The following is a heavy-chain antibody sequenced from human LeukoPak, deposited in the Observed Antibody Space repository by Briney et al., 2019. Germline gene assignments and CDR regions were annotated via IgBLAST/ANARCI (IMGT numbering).Heavy chain of an antibody. CDR3: ARGGDLIDY. CDR1: GFTFSSYS. CDR2: ISSSSRYI. J-gene: IGHJ4*02. V-gene: IGHV3-21*01. Sequence: GGSLRLSCAASGFTFSSYSMNWVREAPGKGLEWVSSISSSSRYIYYADSVKGRFTRSRDNVPNSLYLQMNSLRAEDTAVYYCARGGDLIDYWGQGTLVTVSS. D-gene: IGHD3-16*01.